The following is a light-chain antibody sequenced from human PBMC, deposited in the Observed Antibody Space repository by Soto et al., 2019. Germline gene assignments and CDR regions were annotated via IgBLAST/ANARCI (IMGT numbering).Light chain of an antibody. CDR1: QTISSW. CDR3: QRYNSYSEA. Sequence: DIQMTQSPSSLSASLGDRVTITCRASQTISSWLAWYQQKPGKAPKLLIYKASTLKSGVPSRFSGSGSGTEFTLTISSLQPDDFATYYCQRYNSYSEAFGQGTKVDIK. CDR2: KAS. V-gene: IGKV1-5*03. J-gene: IGKJ1*01.